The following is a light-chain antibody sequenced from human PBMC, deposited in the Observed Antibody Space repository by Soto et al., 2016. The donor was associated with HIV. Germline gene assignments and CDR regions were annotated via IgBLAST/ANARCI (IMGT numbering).Light chain of an antibody. Sequence: SYELTQPPSVSVSPGQTARITCSGDALPKQYAYWYQQKPGQAPVLVIYKDSERPSGIPERFSGSSSGTTVTLTISGVQAEDEADYYCQSADSSGTVVFGXRDQADR. CDR3: QSADSSGTVV. J-gene: IGLJ2*01. CDR2: KDS. V-gene: IGLV3-25*03. CDR1: ALPKQY.